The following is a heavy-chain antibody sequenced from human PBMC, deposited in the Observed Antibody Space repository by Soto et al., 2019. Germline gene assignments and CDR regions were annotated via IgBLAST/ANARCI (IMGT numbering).Heavy chain of an antibody. J-gene: IGHJ5*02. V-gene: IGHV5-51*01. CDR2: IYPGDSDT. CDR3: ARGFAPEFLDA. Sequence: GESLKISCKGSGCTAGTDWLAWMRQMPGKGLEWMGIIYPGDSDTKYSPAFQGQVTISADKSINTAYLQWTSLEASDTAMYECARGFAPEFLDAWGQGALVTVSS. CDR1: GCTAGTDW. D-gene: IGHD3-10*01.